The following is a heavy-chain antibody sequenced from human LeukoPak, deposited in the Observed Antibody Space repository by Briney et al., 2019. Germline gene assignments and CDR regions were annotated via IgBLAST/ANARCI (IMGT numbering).Heavy chain of an antibody. Sequence: PGGSLRLSCAASGFTFSSYEMNWVRQAPGEGLEWVSYISGSGSTIYYADSVKGRFTISRDNANNSLYLQMNSLRAEDTAVYYCVRSRWLQLGYFDCWGQGILITVSS. J-gene: IGHJ4*02. CDR3: VRSRWLQLGYFDC. D-gene: IGHD5-24*01. CDR1: GFTFSSYE. CDR2: ISGSGSTI. V-gene: IGHV3-48*03.